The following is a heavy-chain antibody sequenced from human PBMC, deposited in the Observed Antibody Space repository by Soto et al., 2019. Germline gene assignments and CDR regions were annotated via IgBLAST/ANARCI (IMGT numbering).Heavy chain of an antibody. J-gene: IGHJ6*02. CDR2: IYCSGSP. Sequence: PETLSLTCTVSARSISSSSSYWGWIRQPPGKGLEWTGHIYCSGSPYYNPCPKRRVPISVATAKTQFDLKLSSVTAADRAVYYCAVPAGSVAGASGSYCYYGMDVWGQGTTVTVS. CDR3: AVPAGSVAGASGSYCYYGMDV. D-gene: IGHD6-19*01. V-gene: IGHV4-39*01. CDR1: ARSISSSSSY.